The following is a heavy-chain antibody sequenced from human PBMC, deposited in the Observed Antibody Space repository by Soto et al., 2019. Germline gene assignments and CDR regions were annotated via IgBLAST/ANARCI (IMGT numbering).Heavy chain of an antibody. V-gene: IGHV1-69*01. Sequence: QVQLVQSGAEVKKPGSSVKVSCKTSGGPFNNHAINWVRQAPAQGLEWVGLVIPTLATADYAQKFQGRVTMTAHEVTNTAYMELSSLRSDDTGVYYCASDYGEIDAFDIWGQGTLVTVSS. D-gene: IGHD4-17*01. CDR3: ASDYGEIDAFDI. CDR2: VIPTLATA. CDR1: GGPFNNHA. J-gene: IGHJ3*02.